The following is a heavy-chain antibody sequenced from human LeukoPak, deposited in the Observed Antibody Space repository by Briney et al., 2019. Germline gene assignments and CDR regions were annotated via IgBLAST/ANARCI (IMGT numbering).Heavy chain of an antibody. J-gene: IGHJ4*02. V-gene: IGHV4-59*08. CDR3: ARHGGNYDFDY. CDR2: NYHSGST. Sequence: SETLSLTCTVSGGSISSYYWSWIRQPPGKGLEWIGFNYHSGSTNCNPSLKSRVTMSVDTSKNQFSLKLTSVTAADTAVYYCARHGGNYDFDYWGQGTLVTVSS. CDR1: GGSISSYY. D-gene: IGHD4-11*01.